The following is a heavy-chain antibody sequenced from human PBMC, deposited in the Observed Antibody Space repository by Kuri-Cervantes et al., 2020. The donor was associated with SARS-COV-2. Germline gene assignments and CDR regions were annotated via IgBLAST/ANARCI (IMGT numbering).Heavy chain of an antibody. CDR2: IYYSGST. Sequence: GSLRLSCTVSGGSISSSSYYWGWIRQPPGKGLEWIGSIYYSGSTYYNPSLKSRVTISVDTSKNQFSLKPSSVTAADTAVYYCALRIVATIGFDYWGQGTLVTVSS. V-gene: IGHV4-39*07. CDR1: GGSISSSSYY. D-gene: IGHD5-12*01. CDR3: ALRIVATIGFDY. J-gene: IGHJ4*02.